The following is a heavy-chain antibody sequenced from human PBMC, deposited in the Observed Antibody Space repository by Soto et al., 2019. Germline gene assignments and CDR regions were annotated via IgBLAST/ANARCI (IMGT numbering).Heavy chain of an antibody. CDR1: GFTFSSYG. Sequence: QVQLVESGGGVVQPGRSLRLSCAASGFTFSSYGMHWVRQAPGKGLEWVAVISYDGSDKYYADSVKGRFTISRDNSNNTLYLQMDSLRAEDTAVYYCAKGVVVATNYFHHWGQGTLVTVSS. CDR2: ISYDGSDK. V-gene: IGHV3-30*18. CDR3: AKGVVVATNYFHH. D-gene: IGHD2-15*01. J-gene: IGHJ1*01.